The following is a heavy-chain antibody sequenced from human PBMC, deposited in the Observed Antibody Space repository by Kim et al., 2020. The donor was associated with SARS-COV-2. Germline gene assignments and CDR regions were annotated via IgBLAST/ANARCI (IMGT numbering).Heavy chain of an antibody. J-gene: IGHJ5*02. D-gene: IGHD3-10*02. V-gene: IGHV3-64*01. CDR2: T. CDR3: ARGDYVDGFDP. Sequence: TYYANSVKGRFTISRDNSKNTLYLQMGSLRAEDMAVYYCARGDYVDGFDPWGQGTLVTVSS.